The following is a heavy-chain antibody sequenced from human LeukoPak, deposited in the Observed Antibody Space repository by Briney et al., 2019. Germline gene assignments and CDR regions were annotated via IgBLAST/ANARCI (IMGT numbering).Heavy chain of an antibody. CDR3: ARRYCSSTSCYQPNFDY. V-gene: IGHV4-59*08. CDR2: TYYIGST. Sequence: SETLSLTCTVSGGSISNYYWSWIRQPPGKELEWIGYTYYIGSTNYNPSLKRRVTISVDTSKNQFSLKLSSVTAADTAVYYCARRYCSSTSCYQPNFDYWGQGTLVTVSS. CDR1: GGSISNYY. J-gene: IGHJ4*02. D-gene: IGHD2-2*01.